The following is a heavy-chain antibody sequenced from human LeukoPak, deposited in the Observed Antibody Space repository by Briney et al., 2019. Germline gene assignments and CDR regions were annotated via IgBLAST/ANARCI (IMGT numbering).Heavy chain of an antibody. D-gene: IGHD3-10*01. V-gene: IGHV4-4*02. CDR2: IYHSGST. CDR1: GGSISGSNW. J-gene: IGHJ4*02. CDR3: ARDLSTPLPMVRGVQGG. Sequence: SGTLSLTCAVSGGSISGSNWWSWVRQPPGKGLEWIGEIYHSGSTNYNPSLMSRVTISVDKSKNQFSLKLSSVTAADTAVYYCARDLSTPLPMVRGVQGGWGQGTLVTVSS.